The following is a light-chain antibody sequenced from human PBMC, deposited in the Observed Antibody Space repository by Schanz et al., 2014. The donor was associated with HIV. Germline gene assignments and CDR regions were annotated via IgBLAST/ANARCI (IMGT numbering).Light chain of an antibody. J-gene: IGLJ2*01. Sequence: QSVLTQPPSVSAAPGQRVTISCTVSSSNIRAGDDVHWYQQLPGTAPNLLIYSDDQRPSGVPDRFFGSRSGTSASLAITGLQPDDEADYYCSSYAGSNVIFGGGTKLTVL. CDR2: SDD. CDR1: SSNIRAGDD. V-gene: IGLV1-40*01. CDR3: SSYAGSNVI.